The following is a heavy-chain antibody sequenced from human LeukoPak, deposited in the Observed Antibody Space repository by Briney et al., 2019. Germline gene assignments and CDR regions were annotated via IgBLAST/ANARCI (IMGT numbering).Heavy chain of an antibody. V-gene: IGHV1-8*01. D-gene: IGHD3-22*01. CDR1: GYTFANYD. CDR2: MNPNSGNT. CDR3: ARPRENSGYYQYYFDY. J-gene: IGHJ4*02. Sequence: ASVKVSCKASGYTFANYDIHWVRQATGQGLEWMGWMNPNSGNTDYAQKFQGRVTMTRSTSINTAYMELSSLGSEDTAVYYCARPRENSGYYQYYFDYWGREPWSPSPQ.